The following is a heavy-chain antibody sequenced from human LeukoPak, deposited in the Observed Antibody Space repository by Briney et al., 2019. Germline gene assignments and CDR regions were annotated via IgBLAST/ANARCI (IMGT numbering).Heavy chain of an antibody. Sequence: SETLSLTCTVSGYSISSGYYWGWIRQPPGKGLEWIGSIYHSGSTYYNPSLKSRVTISVDTSKNQFSLNLSSVTAADTAVYYCTRDRQLEWFYSWGQGTLVTVSS. CDR2: IYHSGST. CDR1: GYSISSGYY. J-gene: IGHJ5*01. CDR3: TRDRQLEWFYS. V-gene: IGHV4-38-2*02. D-gene: IGHD3-10*01.